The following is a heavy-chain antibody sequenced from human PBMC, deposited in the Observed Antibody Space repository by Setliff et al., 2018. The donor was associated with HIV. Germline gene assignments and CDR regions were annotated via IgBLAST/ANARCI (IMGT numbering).Heavy chain of an antibody. CDR3: AKELAASGLGYFDS. J-gene: IGHJ4*02. V-gene: IGHV3-23*01. Sequence: GGSLRLSCAASGFTFSNYAMSWVRQAPGKGLEWVSIISASGGSTYYADSVKGRFTISRDKSKNTVYLQMNSLRAEDTAEYYCAKELAASGLGYFDSWGRGILVTVSS. CDR2: ISASGGST. CDR1: GFTFSNYA. D-gene: IGHD3-22*01.